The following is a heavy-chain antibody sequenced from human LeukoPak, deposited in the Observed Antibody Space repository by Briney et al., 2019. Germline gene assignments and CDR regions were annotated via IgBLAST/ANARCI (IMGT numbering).Heavy chain of an antibody. V-gene: IGHV4-59*01. CDR2: IHYTGST. J-gene: IGHJ5*02. Sequence: SETLSLTCTVSGASISSYYWSWIRQPPRKGLEWIGYIHYTGSTNYNPSLKSRVTISVDTSKNQFSLKLSSVTAADTAVYYCARDLTGGRWFDPWGQGTLVIVSS. CDR1: GASISSYY. D-gene: IGHD1-20*01. CDR3: ARDLTGGRWFDP.